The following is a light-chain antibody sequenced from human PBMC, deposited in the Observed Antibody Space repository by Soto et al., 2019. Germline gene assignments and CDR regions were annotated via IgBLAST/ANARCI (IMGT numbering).Light chain of an antibody. CDR1: QSVSSN. J-gene: IGKJ1*01. CDR2: GAS. V-gene: IGKV3-20*01. CDR3: HHSGNSHGT. Sequence: EIVVTQSPSTLSVSTGERATLSCRASQSVSSNLAWYQQKPGQAPRLLIYGASSRATGIPDRFSGSGSGTDFTLTISRLEPEDVAVYYCHHSGNSHGTFGQGTKVDIK.